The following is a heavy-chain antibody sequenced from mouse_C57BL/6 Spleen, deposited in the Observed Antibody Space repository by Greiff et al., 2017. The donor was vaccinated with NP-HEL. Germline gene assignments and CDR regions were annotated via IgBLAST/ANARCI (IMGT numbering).Heavy chain of an antibody. J-gene: IGHJ2*01. D-gene: IGHD2-3*01. Sequence: EVKLEESGEGLVKPGGSLKLSCAASGFTFSSYAMSWVRQTPEKRLEWVAYISSGGDYIYYADTVKGRFTISRDNARNSLYLQMSSLKSEDTAMYYCTREERAYDGYYDYWGLGTTLTVSS. CDR3: TREERAYDGYYDY. CDR2: ISSGGDYI. CDR1: GFTFSSYA. V-gene: IGHV5-9-1*02.